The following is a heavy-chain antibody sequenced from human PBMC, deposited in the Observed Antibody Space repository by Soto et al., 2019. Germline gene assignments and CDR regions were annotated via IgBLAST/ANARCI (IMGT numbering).Heavy chain of an antibody. CDR1: GFTFKNYG. CDR3: ARDLSHGSLDFDY. Sequence: VGSLRLSCVASGFTFKNYGMHWVRQAPGKGLEWVADFWADGRTTYYADSVKGRFSISRDNVKNTLYLQMDSLRADDTAVYYCARDLSHGSLDFDYWGRGTLVTVSS. V-gene: IGHV3-33*01. D-gene: IGHD5-18*01. CDR2: FWADGRTT. J-gene: IGHJ4*02.